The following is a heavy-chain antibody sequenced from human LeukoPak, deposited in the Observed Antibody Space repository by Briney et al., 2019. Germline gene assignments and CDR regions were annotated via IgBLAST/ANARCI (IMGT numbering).Heavy chain of an antibody. V-gene: IGHV4-4*02. CDR2: IYHSGST. Sequence: SGTLSLTCAVSGGSISSSNWWSWVRQPPGKGLEWIGEIYHSGSTNYNPSLKSRVTISVDKSKNQFSLKLSSVTAADTAVYYCARVTMVRGVPDQGGFDYWGQGTLVTVSS. CDR3: ARVTMVRGVPDQGGFDY. J-gene: IGHJ4*02. CDR1: GGSISSSNW. D-gene: IGHD3-10*01.